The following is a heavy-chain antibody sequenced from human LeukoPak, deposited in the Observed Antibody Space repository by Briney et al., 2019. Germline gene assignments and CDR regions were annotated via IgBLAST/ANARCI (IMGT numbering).Heavy chain of an antibody. Sequence: GGSLRLSCAASGFTFSSYEMNWVRQAPGKGLEWVSYISSSGSTIYYADSVKGRFTISRDNAKNSLYLQMNSLRAEDTAVYYCARGAGYYDFWDWGQGTLVTVSS. CDR3: ARGAGYYDFWD. CDR1: GFTFSSYE. J-gene: IGHJ4*02. D-gene: IGHD3-3*01. V-gene: IGHV3-48*03. CDR2: ISSSGSTI.